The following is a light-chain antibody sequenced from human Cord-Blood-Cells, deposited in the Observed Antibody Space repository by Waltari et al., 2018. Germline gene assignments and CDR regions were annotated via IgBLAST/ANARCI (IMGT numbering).Light chain of an antibody. Sequence: DIQMSQSPSSLPASVGARVPITCRASQGIRNDLGGYQQKPWKAPKRLIYAAYSLQSGVPSRFSGSGSGTEFTLTISILQPEDFATYYCLQHNSYPYSFGQGTKLEIK. CDR1: QGIRND. CDR2: AAY. J-gene: IGKJ2*03. CDR3: LQHNSYPYS. V-gene: IGKV1-17*01.